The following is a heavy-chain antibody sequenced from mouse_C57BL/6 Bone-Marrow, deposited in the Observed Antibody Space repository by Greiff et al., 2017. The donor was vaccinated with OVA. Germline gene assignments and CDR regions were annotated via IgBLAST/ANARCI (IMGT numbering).Heavy chain of an antibody. CDR2: IDPSDSYT. Sequence: QVQLKQPGAELVMPGASVKLSCKASGYTFTSYWMHWVKQRPGQGLEWIGEIDPSDSYTNYNQKFKGKSTLTVDKSSSTAYMQLSSLTSEDSAVYYCAYGNPYYYAMDYWGQGTSVTVSS. D-gene: IGHD2-1*01. V-gene: IGHV1-69*01. CDR1: GYTFTSYW. CDR3: AYGNPYYYAMDY. J-gene: IGHJ4*01.